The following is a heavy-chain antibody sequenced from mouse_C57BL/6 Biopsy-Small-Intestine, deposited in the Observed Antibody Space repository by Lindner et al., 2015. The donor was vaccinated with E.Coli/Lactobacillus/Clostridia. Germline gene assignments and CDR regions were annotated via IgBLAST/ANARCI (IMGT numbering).Heavy chain of an antibody. CDR3: ARVVRHNWFDP. J-gene: IGHJ4*01. V-gene: IGHV1S26*01. CDR2: ISPYNGNT. CDR1: GYTFTDYY. D-gene: IGHD4-1*02. Sequence: SVKVSCKASGYTFTDYYMHWVRQAPGQGLEWMAWISPYNGNTNYAQKFQGRVTVTTDTSTSTANMELRSLRSDDTAIYYCARVVRHNWFDPWGQGTLVTVSS.